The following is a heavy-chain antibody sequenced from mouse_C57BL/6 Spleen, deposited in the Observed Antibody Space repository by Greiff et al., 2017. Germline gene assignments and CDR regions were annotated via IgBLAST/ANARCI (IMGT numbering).Heavy chain of an antibody. CDR2: IRNKANNHAT. CDR3: TRCYSNLDWMAMDY. CDR1: GFTFSDAW. V-gene: IGHV6-6*01. D-gene: IGHD2-5*01. J-gene: IGHJ4*01. Sequence: EVQLQESGGGLVQPGGSMKLSCAASGFTFSDAWMDWVRQSPEKGLEWVAEIRNKANNHATYYAESVKGRFTISRDDSKSSVYLQMNSLRAEDTGIYYCTRCYSNLDWMAMDYWGQGTSVTVSS.